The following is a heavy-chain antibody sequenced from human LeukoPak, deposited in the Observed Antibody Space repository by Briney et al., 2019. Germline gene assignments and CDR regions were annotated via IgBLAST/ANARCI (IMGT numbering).Heavy chain of an antibody. D-gene: IGHD5-18*01. J-gene: IGHJ5*02. CDR1: GFTFSSYG. CDR2: ISGSGGST. CDR3: ATRYSYGSWSWFAP. Sequence: PGGSLRLSCAASGFTFSSYGMSWVRQAPGKGLEWVSAISGSGGSTYYADSVKGRFTISRDNAKNSLYLQMNSLRAEDTAVYYCATRYSYGSWSWFAPWGQGTLVTVSS. V-gene: IGHV3-23*01.